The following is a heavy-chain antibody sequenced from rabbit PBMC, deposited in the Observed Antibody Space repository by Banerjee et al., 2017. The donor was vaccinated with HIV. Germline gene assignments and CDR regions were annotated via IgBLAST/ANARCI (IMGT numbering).Heavy chain of an antibody. D-gene: IGHD6-1*01. CDR3: ARHFGSGYVGFNF. CDR2: IYPDSGST. CDR1: GIDFNNKYF. J-gene: IGHJ4*01. Sequence: QSLEESGGDLVKPGASLTLTCTASGIDFNNKYFMCWVRQAPGKGLEWIGCIYPDSGSTYYASWAKGRFTISKTSSTTVDLKVTSLTAADTATYFCARHFGSGYVGFNFWGPGTLVTVS. V-gene: IGHV1S40*01.